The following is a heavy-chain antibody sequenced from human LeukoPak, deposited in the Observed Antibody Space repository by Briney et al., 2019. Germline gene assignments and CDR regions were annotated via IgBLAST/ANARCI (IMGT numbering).Heavy chain of an antibody. D-gene: IGHD3-22*01. CDR2: IIPVFGTA. CDR3: ARGSDDSSGYYQNLDY. V-gene: IGHV1-69*05. J-gene: IGHJ4*02. CDR1: GGTFSSYA. Sequence: SVKVSCKASGGTFSSYAISWVRQAPGQGLEWMGGIIPVFGTANYAQKFQGRVTITTDESTSTAYMELSSLRSEDTAVYYCARGSDDSSGYYQNLDYWGQGTLVTVSS.